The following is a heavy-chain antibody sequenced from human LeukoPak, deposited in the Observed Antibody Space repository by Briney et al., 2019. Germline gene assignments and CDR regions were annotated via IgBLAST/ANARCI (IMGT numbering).Heavy chain of an antibody. V-gene: IGHV1-18*01. CDR1: GYTFTSYG. D-gene: IGHD3-9*01. J-gene: IGHJ4*02. CDR2: ISAYNGNT. CDR3: ARDESRHYDILTGYYLKPPYFDY. Sequence: ASVKVSCKASGYTFTSYGISWVRQAPGQGLEWMGWISAYNGNTNYAQKLQGRVTMTTDTSTSTAYMELRSLRSDGTAVYYCARDESRHYDILTGYYLKPPYFDYWGQGTLVTVSS.